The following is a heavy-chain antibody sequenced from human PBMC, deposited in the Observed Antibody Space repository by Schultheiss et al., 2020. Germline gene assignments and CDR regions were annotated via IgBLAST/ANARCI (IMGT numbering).Heavy chain of an antibody. CDR1: GFTFSSYS. J-gene: IGHJ4*02. V-gene: IGHV3-21*01. CDR2: ISSSSSYI. CDR3: ARDPYPYDFWSGYYSSLNLYYFDY. D-gene: IGHD3-3*01. Sequence: ESLKISCAASGFTFSSYSMNWVRQAPGKGLEWVSSISSSSSYIYYADSVKGRFTISRDNAKNSLYLQMNSLRAEDTAVYYCARDPYPYDFWSGYYSSLNLYYFDYWGQGTLVNVSS.